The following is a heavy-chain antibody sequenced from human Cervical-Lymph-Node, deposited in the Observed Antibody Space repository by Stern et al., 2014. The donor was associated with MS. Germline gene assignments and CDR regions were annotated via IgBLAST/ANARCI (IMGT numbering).Heavy chain of an antibody. D-gene: IGHD1-26*01. CDR3: ARDTGVGWDYYGMDV. J-gene: IGHJ6*02. CDR2: IWSDGTTK. V-gene: IGHV3-33*01. Sequence: QVQLVESGGGVVQPGRSLRLSCAASAFNFNNYAMHWVRQAPGKGLEWAATIWSDGTTKYYADSVKGRFTISRDNSNNTVFLQMNSLRAEDTARYYCARDTGVGWDYYGMDVWGHGTTVTVSS. CDR1: AFNFNNYA.